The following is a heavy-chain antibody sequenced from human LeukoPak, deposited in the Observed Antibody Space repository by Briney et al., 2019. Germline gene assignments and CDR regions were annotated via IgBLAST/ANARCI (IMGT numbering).Heavy chain of an antibody. Sequence: SVKVSCKSCRGTFSSYAISWVRQAPGQGLAWMGRIIPIFGIANYAQKFQGRVTITADKSTSTAYMELSSLRSEDTAVYYCARDRAVWFGEFPHYYHGMGVWGQGITDSVSS. CDR1: RGTFSSYA. CDR3: ARDRAVWFGEFPHYYHGMGV. V-gene: IGHV1-69*04. J-gene: IGHJ6*02. CDR2: IIPIFGIA. D-gene: IGHD3-10*01.